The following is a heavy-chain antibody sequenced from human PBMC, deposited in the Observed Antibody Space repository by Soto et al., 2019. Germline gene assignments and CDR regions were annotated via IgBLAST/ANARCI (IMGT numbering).Heavy chain of an antibody. CDR2: MNPNSGNT. V-gene: IGHV1-8*01. Sequence: QVQLAQSGAEVKKPGASVKVSCKASGYTFTSYDINWVRQATGQGLEWMGWMNPNSGNTGYAQKFQGRVTMTRNTSISTAYMEIRSIRSEYTAVYYCARTSYGVNVDYMGQGTLVTVSS. J-gene: IGHJ4*02. CDR3: ARTSYGVNVDY. CDR1: GYTFTSYD. D-gene: IGHD4-17*01.